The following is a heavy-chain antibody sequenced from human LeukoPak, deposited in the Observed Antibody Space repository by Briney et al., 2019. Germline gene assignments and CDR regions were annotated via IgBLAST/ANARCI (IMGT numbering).Heavy chain of an antibody. V-gene: IGHV4-59*12. CDR2: IYDSGST. D-gene: IGHD6-13*01. Sequence: SETLSLTCAVAGASISSYYWSWIRQPPGKGLEWIGYIYDSGSTNYNPSLKSRVTISVDMSKNQFSLKVSSVTAADTAVYYCARGSDTAAGLYWGQGTLVTVSS. CDR1: GASISSYY. J-gene: IGHJ4*02. CDR3: ARGSDTAAGLY.